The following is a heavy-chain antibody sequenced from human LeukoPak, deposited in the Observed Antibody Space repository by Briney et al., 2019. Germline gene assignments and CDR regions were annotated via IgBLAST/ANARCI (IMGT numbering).Heavy chain of an antibody. Sequence: LRLSCAASGFTFSDYYMSWIRQPPGKGLEWIGYIYHSGSTYYNPSLKSRVTISVDRSKNQFSLKLSSVTAADTAVYYCARITTKYYFDYWGQGTLVTVSS. CDR1: GFTFSDYY. J-gene: IGHJ4*02. D-gene: IGHD3-22*01. CDR2: IYHSGST. CDR3: ARITTKYYFDY. V-gene: IGHV4-30-2*01.